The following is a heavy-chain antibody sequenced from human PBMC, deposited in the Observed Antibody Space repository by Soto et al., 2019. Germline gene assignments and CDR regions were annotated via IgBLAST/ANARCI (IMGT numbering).Heavy chain of an antibody. J-gene: IGHJ5*02. V-gene: IGHV5-10-1*01. D-gene: IGHD1-1*01. CDR2: IDPSDSYI. Sequence: PGESLKISCQASGYAFTNHWISWVLQMPGKGLEWMGRIDPSDSYINYSPSFEGRVTISADKSISTAYLQWSSLKASDTAMYYCARLLEPDNWFDPWGQGTLVTVSS. CDR3: ARLLEPDNWFDP. CDR1: GYAFTNHW.